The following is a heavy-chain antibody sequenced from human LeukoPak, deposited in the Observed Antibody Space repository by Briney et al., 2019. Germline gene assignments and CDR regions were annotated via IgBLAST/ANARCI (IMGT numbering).Heavy chain of an antibody. CDR1: GYTFTSYG. D-gene: IGHD6-19*01. V-gene: IGHV1-18*04. J-gene: IGHJ5*02. CDR2: ISAYNGNT. Sequence: ASVKVSCKASGYTFTSYGISWVRQAPGQGLEWMGWISAYNGNTNYAQKRQGRVTMTTDTSTSTAYMELRSLRSDDTAVYYCARDLDSSGWTNRRVWFDPWGQGTLVTVSS. CDR3: ARDLDSSGWTNRRVWFDP.